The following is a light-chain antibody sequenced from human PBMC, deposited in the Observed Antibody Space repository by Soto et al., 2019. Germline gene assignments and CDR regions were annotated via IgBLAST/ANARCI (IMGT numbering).Light chain of an antibody. V-gene: IGLV2-23*01. CDR1: SSDIGSYNL. CDR3: CAYAGGSTYVL. CDR2: EDS. J-gene: IGLJ2*01. Sequence: QSALTQPASVSGSPGKSLTISCIGTSSDIGSYNLVSWYQQHPGTAPKLLISEDSKRPSGVPNRFSGSKSGNTASLTIAGLQAEDEAVYYCCAYAGGSTYVLFGGGTQLTVL.